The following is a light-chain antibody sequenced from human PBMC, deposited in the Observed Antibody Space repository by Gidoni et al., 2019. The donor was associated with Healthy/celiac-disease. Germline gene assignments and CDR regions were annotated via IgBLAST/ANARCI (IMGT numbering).Light chain of an antibody. CDR3: QQRSNWPPVYT. J-gene: IGKJ2*01. V-gene: IGKV3-11*01. Sequence: EIVLTQYPATLSLSPGERATLSCRASQSVSSYLAWYQQKPGQAPRLLIYDASNRATGIPARFSGSGSGTDFTLTISGLEPEDFAVYYCQQRSNWPPVYTFGQGTKLEIK. CDR1: QSVSSY. CDR2: DAS.